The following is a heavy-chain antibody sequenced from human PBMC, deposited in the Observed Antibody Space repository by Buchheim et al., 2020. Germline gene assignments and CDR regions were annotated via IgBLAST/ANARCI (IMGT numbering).Heavy chain of an antibody. CDR3: ARGPTNVETYYYDSSGPYFDY. Sequence: QVQLQESGPGLVKPSQTLSLTCTVSGGSISSGGYYWSWIRQHPGKGPEWIGYIYYSGSTYYNPSLKSRVTISVDTSKNQFSLKLSSVTAADTAVYYCARGPTNVETYYYDSSGPYFDYWGQGTL. V-gene: IGHV4-31*03. J-gene: IGHJ4*02. D-gene: IGHD3-22*01. CDR1: GGSISSGGYY. CDR2: IYYSGST.